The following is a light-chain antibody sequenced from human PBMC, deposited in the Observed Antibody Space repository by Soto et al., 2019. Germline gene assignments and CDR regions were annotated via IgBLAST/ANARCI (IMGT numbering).Light chain of an antibody. Sequence: DIQMTQSPSSLSASVGDKVTITCRASQGISNYLAWYQQKPGKVPKVLIYAASTLQTGVPSRFSGSGSEREFTLTINSLQPEDVATDYCQTYNSAPWTFGHETKVEIK. CDR3: QTYNSAPWT. CDR1: QGISNY. J-gene: IGKJ1*01. CDR2: AAS. V-gene: IGKV1-27*01.